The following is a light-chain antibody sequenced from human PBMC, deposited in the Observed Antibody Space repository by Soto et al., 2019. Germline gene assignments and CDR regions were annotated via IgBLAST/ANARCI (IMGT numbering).Light chain of an antibody. CDR3: HQYSTTPCP. CDR1: QSVSNNY. V-gene: IGKV3-20*01. J-gene: IGKJ1*01. Sequence: EIVLTQSPGTLSLSPGERATLSCRASQSVSNNYLAWYHQKPGRAPRLVISGASSRATGIPDRFSGSGSGTDFTLTISRLNPEHFAVYYCHQYSTTPCPFGQGT. CDR2: GAS.